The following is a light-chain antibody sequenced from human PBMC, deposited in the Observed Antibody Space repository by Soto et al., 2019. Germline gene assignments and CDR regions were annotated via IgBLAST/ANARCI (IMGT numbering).Light chain of an antibody. CDR1: SSNIGAGYD. Sequence: QSVLTQPPSVSGAPGQRVTISCTGCSSNIGAGYDVHWYQHLPGTAPQVLIYGNRHRPAGVPDRFSGSKSGTSASLAITGLQADDEADYYCQSYDIRLSGVVFGGGTKLTVL. CDR2: GNR. V-gene: IGLV1-40*01. J-gene: IGLJ2*01. CDR3: QSYDIRLSGVV.